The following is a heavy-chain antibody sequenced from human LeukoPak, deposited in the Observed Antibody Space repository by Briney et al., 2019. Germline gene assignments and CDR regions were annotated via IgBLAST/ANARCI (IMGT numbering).Heavy chain of an antibody. CDR1: GGSISSYY. CDR2: IYYSGST. D-gene: IGHD3-22*01. V-gene: IGHV4-59*01. CDR3: AREDYYDSSGYYTDAFDI. J-gene: IGHJ3*02. Sequence: PSETLFLTCTVSGGSISSYYWSWIRQPPGKGLEWIGYIYYSGSTNYNPSLKSRVTISVDTSKNQFSLKLSSVTAADTAVYYCAREDYYDSSGYYTDAFDIWGQGTMVTVSS.